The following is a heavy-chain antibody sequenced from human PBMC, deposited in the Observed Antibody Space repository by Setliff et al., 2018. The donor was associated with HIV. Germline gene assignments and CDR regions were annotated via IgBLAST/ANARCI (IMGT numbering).Heavy chain of an antibody. V-gene: IGHV4-34*01. CDR1: GGSFSGYY. CDR2: INHSGST. J-gene: IGHJ5*02. Sequence: PSETLSLTCAVYGGSFSGYYWSWIRQPPGKGLEWIGEINHSGSTNYNPSLKSRVTMSVATSKNQFSLKLSSVTAADTAVYYCARRRDYSTVAPRPPSWFDPWGQGTLVTVSS. D-gene: IGHD6-6*01. CDR3: ARRRDYSTVAPRPPSWFDP.